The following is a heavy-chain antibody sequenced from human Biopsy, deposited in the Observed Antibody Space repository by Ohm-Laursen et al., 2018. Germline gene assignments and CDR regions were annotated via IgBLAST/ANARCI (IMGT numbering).Heavy chain of an antibody. CDR1: GGSVSTYNYY. D-gene: IGHD5/OR15-5a*01. V-gene: IGHV4-61*01. J-gene: IGHJ3*02. CDR3: ARGEAGVYDALDI. CDR2: IFYSGTT. Sequence: SETLSLTCTVSGGSVSTYNYYWTWIRQPPGKGLEWIGYIFYSGTTKYNPSLKRRVRISLDTAKNQFSLNLRSVTAADTATYFCARGEAGVYDALDIWGQGTMVIVSS.